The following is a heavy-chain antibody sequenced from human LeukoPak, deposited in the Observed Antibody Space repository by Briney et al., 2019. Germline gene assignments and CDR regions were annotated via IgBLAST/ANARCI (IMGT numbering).Heavy chain of an antibody. CDR3: ARQSTSGWQNYYGMDV. CDR2: IYPGDSDT. V-gene: IGHV5-51*01. J-gene: IGHJ6*02. CDR1: GYSFSSYW. Sequence: GASLKISCKGSGYSFSSYWIAWVRPLPGKGLEWMGIIYPGDSDTRYSPSFQGQVTISADKSINTAYLQWSSLKASDTAMYYCARQSTSGWQNYYGMDVWGQGTTVTVSS. D-gene: IGHD6-19*01.